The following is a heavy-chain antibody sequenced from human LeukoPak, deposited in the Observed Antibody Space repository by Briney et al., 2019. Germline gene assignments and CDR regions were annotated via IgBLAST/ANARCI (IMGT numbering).Heavy chain of an antibody. D-gene: IGHD4-17*01. CDR1: GYAFTSYG. CDR2: ISAYNGNT. CDR3: ARDLLTTAFYYYYYGMDV. V-gene: IGHV1-18*01. J-gene: IGHJ6*02. Sequence: GASVKVSCKASGYAFTSYGISWVRQAPGQGLEWMGWISAYNGNTNYAQKLQGRVTMTTDTSTGTAYMELRSLRSDDTAVYYCARDLLTTAFYYYYYGMDVWGQGTTVTVSS.